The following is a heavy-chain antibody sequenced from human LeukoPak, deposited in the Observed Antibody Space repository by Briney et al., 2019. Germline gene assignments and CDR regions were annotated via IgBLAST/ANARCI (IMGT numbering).Heavy chain of an antibody. Sequence: GGSLRPSCAASGFTFSSYGMHWVRQAPGKGLEWVAFIRYDGSNKYYADSVKGRFTISRDNSKNTLYLQMNSLRAEDTAVYYCANDEYCSNGACRWFDPWGQGTLVTVSS. CDR1: GFTFSSYG. D-gene: IGHD2-8*01. V-gene: IGHV3-30*02. CDR3: ANDEYCSNGACRWFDP. J-gene: IGHJ5*02. CDR2: IRYDGSNK.